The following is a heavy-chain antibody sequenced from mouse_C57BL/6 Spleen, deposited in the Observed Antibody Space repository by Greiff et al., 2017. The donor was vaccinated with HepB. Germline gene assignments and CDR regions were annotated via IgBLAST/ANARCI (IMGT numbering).Heavy chain of an antibody. CDR2: ISSGGDYI. D-gene: IGHD2-1*01. CDR1: GFTFSSYA. V-gene: IGHV5-9-1*02. Sequence: EVHLVESGEGLVKPGGSLKLSCAASGFTFSSYAMSWVRQTPEKRLEWVAYISSGGDYIYYADTVKGRFTISRDNARNTLYLQMSSLKSEDTAMYYCTRDQGNWPWFAYWGQGTLVTVSA. CDR3: TRDQGNWPWFAY. J-gene: IGHJ3*01.